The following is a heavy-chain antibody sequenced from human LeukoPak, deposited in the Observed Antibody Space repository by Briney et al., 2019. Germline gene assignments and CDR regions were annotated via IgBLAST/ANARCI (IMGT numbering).Heavy chain of an antibody. V-gene: IGHV3-21*01. J-gene: IGHJ3*02. Sequence: GGSLRLSCAASGFTFSSYSMNWVLQAPGKGLEWVSSISSSSSYIYYADSVKGRFTISRDNAKNSLYLQMNSLRAEDTAVYYCARDGGGESGYRHAFDIWGQGTMVTVSS. CDR2: ISSSSSYI. D-gene: IGHD5-12*01. CDR1: GFTFSSYS. CDR3: ARDGGGESGYRHAFDI.